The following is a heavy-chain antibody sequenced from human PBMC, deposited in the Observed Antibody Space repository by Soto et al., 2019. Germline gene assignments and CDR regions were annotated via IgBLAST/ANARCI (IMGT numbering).Heavy chain of an antibody. Sequence: SETLSLTCTFSGGSISSSDYYLGWIRQPPGKGLEWIGNIYYSGSASYNPSLKSRVTISVDTSKNQFSLKLSSVTAADTAVYYCARGYYEMYNWFDPWGQGTLVTVSS. V-gene: IGHV4-39*01. CDR1: GGSISSSDYY. D-gene: IGHD1-26*01. J-gene: IGHJ5*02. CDR2: IYYSGSA. CDR3: ARGYYEMYNWFDP.